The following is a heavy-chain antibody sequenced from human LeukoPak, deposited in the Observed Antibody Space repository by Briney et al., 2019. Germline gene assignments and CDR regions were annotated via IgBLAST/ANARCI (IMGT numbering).Heavy chain of an antibody. V-gene: IGHV4-59*01. CDR3: TRDGSSRSLAT. J-gene: IGHJ5*02. Sequence: SETLSLTCTVSGGSISTYYWCWIRQPPGKGLEWLGCFYHSENTNYNPSLKNRVTISVDTSKNQFSLRLSSVTAADTAVYYCTRDGSSRSLATWGQGTLVTVSS. D-gene: IGHD6-6*01. CDR1: GGSISTYY. CDR2: FYHSENT.